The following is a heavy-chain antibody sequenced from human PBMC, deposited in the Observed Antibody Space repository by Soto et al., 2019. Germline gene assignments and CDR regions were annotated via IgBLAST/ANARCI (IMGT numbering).Heavy chain of an antibody. CDR3: ATDLNGEHY. CDR2: IKPDGSER. V-gene: IGHV3-7*04. J-gene: IGHJ4*02. D-gene: IGHD3-10*01. Sequence: EVQLVEFGGGLVQPGGSLRLSCAASGFTFGTYWMTWVRQPPGKGLECVADIKPDGSERYYVDSVKGRFTISRDNAKNSLYLHMNSLRADDTAVYYCATDLNGEHYWGQGTLVTVSS. CDR1: GFTFGTYW.